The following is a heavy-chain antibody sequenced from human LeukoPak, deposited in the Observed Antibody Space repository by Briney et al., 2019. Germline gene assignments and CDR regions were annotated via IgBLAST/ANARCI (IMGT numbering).Heavy chain of an antibody. CDR1: GGSISSGGYS. V-gene: IGHV4-30-2*01. Sequence: SETLSLTCAVSGGSISSGGYSWSWIRQPPGKGLEWIGYIYHSGSTYYNPSLKSRVTISVDRSKNQFSLKLSSVTAADTAVYYCARGTNYYGSGSYYLDYWGQGTLVTVSS. J-gene: IGHJ4*02. D-gene: IGHD3-10*01. CDR3: ARGTNYYGSGSYYLDY. CDR2: IYHSGST.